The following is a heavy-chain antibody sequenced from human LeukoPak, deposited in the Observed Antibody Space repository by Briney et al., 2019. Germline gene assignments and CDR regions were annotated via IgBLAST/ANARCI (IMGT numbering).Heavy chain of an antibody. D-gene: IGHD3-10*01. CDR2: MNPNSGNT. CDR3: ARGWFGGGGSDY. V-gene: IGHV1-8*02. J-gene: IGHJ4*02. Sequence: GASVKVSCKASGYTFTGYYMHWVRQATGQGLEWMGWMNPNSGNTGYAQKFQGRVTMTRNTSISTAYMELSSLRSEDTAVYYCARGWFGGGGSDYWGQGTLVTVSS. CDR1: GYTFTGYY.